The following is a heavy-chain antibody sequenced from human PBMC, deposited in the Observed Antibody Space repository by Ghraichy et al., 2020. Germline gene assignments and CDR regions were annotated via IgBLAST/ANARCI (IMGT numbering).Heavy chain of an antibody. D-gene: IGHD5-18*01. CDR2: IGTAGDT. CDR1: GFTFSSYD. CDR3: ARGHNTYSVDTAMVTHFDY. J-gene: IGHJ4*02. Sequence: GGSLRLSCAASGFTFSSYDMHWVRQATGKGLEWVSAIGTAGDTYYPGSVKGRFTISRENAKNSLYLQMNSLRAGDTAVYYCARGHNTYSVDTAMVTHFDYWGQGTLVTVSS. V-gene: IGHV3-13*01.